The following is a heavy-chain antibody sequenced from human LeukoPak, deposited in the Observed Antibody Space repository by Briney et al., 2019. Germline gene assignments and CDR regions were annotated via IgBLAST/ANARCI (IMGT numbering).Heavy chain of an antibody. J-gene: IGHJ4*02. D-gene: IGHD3-9*01. V-gene: IGHV3-30*04. Sequence: GGSLRLSCAASGFTFSSYAMHWVRQAPGKGLEWVAVISYDGSNKYYADSVKGRFTISRDNSKNTLYLQMNSLRAEDTAVYYCARRNTYYDILTGRSGYYFDYWGQGTLVTVSS. CDR3: ARRNTYYDILTGRSGYYFDY. CDR1: GFTFSSYA. CDR2: ISYDGSNK.